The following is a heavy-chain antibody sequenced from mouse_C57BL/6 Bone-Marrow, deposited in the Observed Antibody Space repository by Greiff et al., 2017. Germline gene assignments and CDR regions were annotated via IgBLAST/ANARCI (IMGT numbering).Heavy chain of an antibody. V-gene: IGHV1-52*01. CDR2: IDPSDSET. J-gene: IGHJ3*01. CDR1: GYTFTSYW. Sequence: QVQLQQPGAELVRPGSSVKLSCKASGYTFTSYWMHWVKQRPIQGLEWIGNIDPSDSETNYNQKFKDKATLAVDKSSSTAYMQLSSLTSEDSAVYYCAADTTRFAYWGQGTLVTVSA. D-gene: IGHD2-12*01. CDR3: AADTTRFAY.